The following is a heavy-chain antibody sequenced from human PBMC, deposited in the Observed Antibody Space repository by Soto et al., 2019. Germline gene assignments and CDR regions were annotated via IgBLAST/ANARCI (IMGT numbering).Heavy chain of an antibody. CDR3: ARGGEHLGYYGLDV. CDR2: MYYTGVT. Sequence: SETLSLTCSVSGGSVRSGNHFWNWIRQPPGRGLEWLGYMYYTGVTNYNPSLKSRVRMSVDTSKNQFSLELTSLTAADTAVYYCARGGEHLGYYGLDVWGQGTTVTVSS. J-gene: IGHJ6*02. CDR1: GGSVRSGNHF. V-gene: IGHV4-61*01.